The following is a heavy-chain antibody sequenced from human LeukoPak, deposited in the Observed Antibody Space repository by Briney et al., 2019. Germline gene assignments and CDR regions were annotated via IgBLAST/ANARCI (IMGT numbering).Heavy chain of an antibody. J-gene: IGHJ4*02. CDR3: ARVHSGSSPDY. V-gene: IGHV3-66*01. CDR2: ISSGGAT. CDR1: GFSVSNTF. Sequence: QPGGSLRLSCAASGFSVSNTFMTWVRQAPGRGLEWVSIISSGGATHNADSVRGRFTISRDNSKNTLYLQMNSLRAEDTAVYYCARVHSGSSPDYWGQGTLVTVSS. D-gene: IGHD1-26*01.